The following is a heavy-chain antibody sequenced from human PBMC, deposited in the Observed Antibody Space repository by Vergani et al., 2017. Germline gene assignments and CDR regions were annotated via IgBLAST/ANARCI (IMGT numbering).Heavy chain of an antibody. CDR3: ARKESITMIPSDI. Sequence: EVQLLESGGGLVQPGGSLRLSCAASGFTFSSYAMSWVRQAPGKGLEWVAAISGSGGSAYSADSVKGRLTISRDNSKNTLYLQMNSLRAEDTAVYYCARKESITMIPSDIWGQGTMVTVSS. CDR1: GFTFSSYA. CDR2: ISGSGGSA. J-gene: IGHJ3*02. V-gene: IGHV3-23*01. D-gene: IGHD3-22*01.